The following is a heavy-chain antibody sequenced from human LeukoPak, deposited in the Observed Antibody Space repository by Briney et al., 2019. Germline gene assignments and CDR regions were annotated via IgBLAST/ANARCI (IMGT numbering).Heavy chain of an antibody. Sequence: GSLRLSFAASGFTFSTYAMIWVRQAPGKGLEWVSVIGGSGSYTYYADSVKGRFTISRDNSKDTLYLQMNSLRPEDTAVYYCARDWYDYWGQGTLVTVSS. CDR3: ARDWYDY. D-gene: IGHD6-13*01. CDR1: GFTFSTYA. V-gene: IGHV3-23*01. CDR2: IGGSGSYT. J-gene: IGHJ4*02.